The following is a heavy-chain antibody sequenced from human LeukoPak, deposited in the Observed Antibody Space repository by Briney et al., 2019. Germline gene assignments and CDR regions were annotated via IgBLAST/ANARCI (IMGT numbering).Heavy chain of an antibody. CDR1: GGSFSGYY. Sequence: SETLSLTCAVYGGSFSGYYWSWIRPPAGKGLDWIGEINHSGSTNYNPSLKSRVTISVDTYKKQFSLKLSSVTAADTAVYYCARDKAVAGLTGKNDAFDIWGQGTMVTVSS. CDR2: INHSGST. J-gene: IGHJ3*02. CDR3: ARDKAVAGLTGKNDAFDI. V-gene: IGHV4-34*01. D-gene: IGHD6-19*01.